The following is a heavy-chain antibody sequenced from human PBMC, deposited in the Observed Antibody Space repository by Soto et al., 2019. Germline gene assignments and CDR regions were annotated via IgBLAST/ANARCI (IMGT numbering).Heavy chain of an antibody. CDR2: VNWNGGST. CDR3: VRGASLNFDY. V-gene: IGHV3-20*04. J-gene: IGHJ4*02. CDR1: GFTFSSYG. D-gene: IGHD1-26*01. Sequence: GGSLRLSCAASGFTFSSYGMSWARQAPGKGLEWVSGVNWNGGSTGYADSVKGRFTISRDNAKNSLYLQMNSLRAEDTAFYYCVRGASLNFDYWGQGTLVTVPQ.